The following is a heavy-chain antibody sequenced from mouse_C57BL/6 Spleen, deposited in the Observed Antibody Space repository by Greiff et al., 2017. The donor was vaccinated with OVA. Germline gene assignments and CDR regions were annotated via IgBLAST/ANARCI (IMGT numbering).Heavy chain of an antibody. V-gene: IGHV1-18*01. CDR2: INPNNGGT. J-gene: IGHJ4*01. D-gene: IGHD2-1*01. CDR3: ARRIYYGNYNYAMDY. Sequence: VQLKESGPELVKPGASVKIPCKASGYTFTDYNMDWVKQSHGKSLEWIGDINPNNGGTIYNQKFKGKATLTVDKSSSTAYMELRSLTSEDTAVYYCARRIYYGNYNYAMDYWGQGTSVTVSS. CDR1: GYTFTDYN.